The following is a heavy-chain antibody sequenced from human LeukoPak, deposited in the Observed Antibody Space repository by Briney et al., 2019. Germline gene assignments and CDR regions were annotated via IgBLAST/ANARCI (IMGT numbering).Heavy chain of an antibody. V-gene: IGHV1-18*01. Sequence: GASVKVSCKASGYTFTSYGISWVRQAPGQGLEWMGWISAYNGNTNYAQKLQGRVTITTDTSTSTAYMELRSLRSDDTAVYYCARGGDYSGYDLPQERPFDYWGQGTLVTVSS. CDR1: GYTFTSYG. CDR2: ISAYNGNT. D-gene: IGHD5-12*01. CDR3: ARGGDYSGYDLPQERPFDY. J-gene: IGHJ4*02.